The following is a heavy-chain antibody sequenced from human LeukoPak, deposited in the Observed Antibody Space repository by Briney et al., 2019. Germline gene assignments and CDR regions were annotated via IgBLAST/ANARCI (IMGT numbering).Heavy chain of an antibody. V-gene: IGHV3-30-3*01. D-gene: IGHD4-11*01. CDR2: ISYDGSNK. J-gene: IGHJ4*02. Sequence: GRPLRLSCAASGFTFSSYAMHWVRQAPGKGLEWVAVISYDGSNKYYAESVKGRFTISRDNSRNTLYVLMNSLRDEDTAVYYCAKEGRPPGTDNYSNWLFDDYWGQGTLVTVSS. CDR3: AKEGRPPGTDNYSNWLFDDY. CDR1: GFTFSSYA.